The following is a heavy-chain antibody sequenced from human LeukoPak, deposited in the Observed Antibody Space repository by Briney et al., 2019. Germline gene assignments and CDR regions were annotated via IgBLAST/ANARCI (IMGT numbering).Heavy chain of an antibody. CDR3: AKAFYSSGNSFLIDC. Sequence: PGRSLRLSCAASGFTFSTYGMHWVRQTPDKGLEWVAVISDDGSNKYYADSVKGRFTISRDNSKDTLYLQMNSLRPEDTAVYYCAKAFYSSGNSFLIDCWGQGTLVTVSS. V-gene: IGHV3-30*18. J-gene: IGHJ4*02. CDR2: ISDDGSNK. D-gene: IGHD3-22*01. CDR1: GFTFSTYG.